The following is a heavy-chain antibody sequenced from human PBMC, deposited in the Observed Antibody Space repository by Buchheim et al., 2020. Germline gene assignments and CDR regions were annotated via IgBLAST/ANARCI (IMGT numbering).Heavy chain of an antibody. V-gene: IGHV1-69*06. CDR3: ARLVRAPGYCSSTSCSGNDY. CDR2: IIPIFGTA. J-gene: IGHJ4*02. Sequence: QVQLVQSGAEVKKPGSSVKVSCKASGGTFSSYAISWVRQAPGQGLEWMGGIIPIFGTANYATKLQGRVTITAAKSTSKAYMELSSLRSEDTAVYYCARLVRAPGYCSSTSCSGNDYWGQGTL. D-gene: IGHD2-2*03. CDR1: GGTFSSYA.